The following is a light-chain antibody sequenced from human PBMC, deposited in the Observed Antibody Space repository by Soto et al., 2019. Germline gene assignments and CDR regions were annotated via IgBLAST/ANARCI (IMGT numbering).Light chain of an antibody. V-gene: IGKV3-20*01. CDR1: QSVTSSY. CDR3: QQYGSSPET. Sequence: EIVITQSPSTLSVSPGERATLSCRASQSVTSSYLAWYQQKAGQAPRLLIYGASSRATGIPDRFSGSGSGTDLTLTISRLEPEDFAVYYCQQYGSSPETFGQGTKVDIK. CDR2: GAS. J-gene: IGKJ1*01.